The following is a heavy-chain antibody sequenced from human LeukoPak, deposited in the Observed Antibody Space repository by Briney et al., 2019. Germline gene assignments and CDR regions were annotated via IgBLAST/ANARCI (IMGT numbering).Heavy chain of an antibody. CDR1: GFTFIDYD. V-gene: IGHV3-13*01. D-gene: IGHD6-19*01. J-gene: IGHJ4*02. Sequence: GGSLRLSCAASGFTFIDYDMLWVRQVIGKGLEWVSAIGIRGDTHYSGSVKGRFTISRENAESSLYLQMNSLRAEDTAVYYCARGGIQVSGIDEFDYWGQGTLVTVSS. CDR2: IGIRGDT. CDR3: ARGGIQVSGIDEFDY.